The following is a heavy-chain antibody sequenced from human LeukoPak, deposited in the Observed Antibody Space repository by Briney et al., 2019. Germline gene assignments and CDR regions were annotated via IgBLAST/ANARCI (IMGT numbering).Heavy chain of an antibody. CDR3: ARGRDYYGSGSFVDV. D-gene: IGHD3-10*01. CDR2: ISAYNGNT. V-gene: IGHV1-18*01. J-gene: IGHJ6*02. Sequence: ASVKVSCKASGYTFSSYGISWVRQAPGQGLEWMGWISAYNGNTNYAQKFQGRVTMTTDTSTSTAYMELGSLRSDDTAVYYCARGRDYYGSGSFVDVWGQGTTVTVSS. CDR1: GYTFSSYG.